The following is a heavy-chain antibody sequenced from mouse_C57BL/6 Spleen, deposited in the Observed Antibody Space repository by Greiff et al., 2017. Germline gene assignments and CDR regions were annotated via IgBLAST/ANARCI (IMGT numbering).Heavy chain of an antibody. CDR3: AREETGPYYFDY. D-gene: IGHD4-1*01. Sequence: EVQGVESGGGLVKPGGSLKLSCAASGFTFSSYAMSWVRQTPEKRLEWVATISDGGSYTYYPDNVKGRFTISRDNAKNNLYLQMSHLKSEDTAMYYCAREETGPYYFDYWGQGTTLTVSS. CDR1: GFTFSSYA. CDR2: ISDGGSYT. J-gene: IGHJ2*01. V-gene: IGHV5-4*01.